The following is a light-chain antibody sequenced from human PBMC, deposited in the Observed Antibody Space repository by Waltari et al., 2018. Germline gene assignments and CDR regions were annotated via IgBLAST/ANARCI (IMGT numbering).Light chain of an antibody. J-gene: IGLJ2*01. CDR2: AVN. Sequence: QSALTQPASVSGSPGQSITISCTGTNTAIGSYNLVSWYQQHQGKAPKVIIFAVNKRPSGVSNRFSGSKSGNTASLTVSGLHPEDEADYYCCSYAGTPRVVFGGGTKLTVL. CDR1: NTAIGSYNL. CDR3: CSYAGTPRVV. V-gene: IGLV2-23*02.